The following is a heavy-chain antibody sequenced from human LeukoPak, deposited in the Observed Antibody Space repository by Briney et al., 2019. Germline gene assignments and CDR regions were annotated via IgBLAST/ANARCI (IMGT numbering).Heavy chain of an antibody. V-gene: IGHV1-18*01. CDR2: ISAYNGNT. CDR3: ARDGGASGYDCKGTYYYYMDV. CDR1: GYTFTSYG. Sequence: ASVKVSCKASGYTFTSYGISWVRQAPGQGLEWMGWISAYNGNTNYAQKLQGRVTMTTDTSTSTAYMELRSLRSDDTAVYYCARDGGASGYDCKGTYYYYMDVWGKGTTVTVSS. D-gene: IGHD5-12*01. J-gene: IGHJ6*03.